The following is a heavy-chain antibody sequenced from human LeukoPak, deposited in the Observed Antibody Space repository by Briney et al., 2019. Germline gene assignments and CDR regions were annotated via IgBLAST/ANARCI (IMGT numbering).Heavy chain of an antibody. CDR1: GFTLSSHT. Sequence: GGSLRLSCAASGFTLSSHTMNWVRQAPGKGLEWVSSISSTSTYIYYADSVKGRFTISRDNAKNTLYLRMNSLRADDTAVYYCARTDRTGALGRFRMRSDAFDIWGQGTVVTVSS. J-gene: IGHJ3*02. D-gene: IGHD3-3*01. V-gene: IGHV3-21*04. CDR2: ISSTSTYI. CDR3: ARTDRTGALGRFRMRSDAFDI.